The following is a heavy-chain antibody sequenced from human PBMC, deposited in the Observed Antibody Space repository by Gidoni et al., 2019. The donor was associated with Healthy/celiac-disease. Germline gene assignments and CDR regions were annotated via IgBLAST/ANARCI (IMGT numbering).Heavy chain of an antibody. D-gene: IGHD3-22*01. CDR3: ARDNDINMIGVGLFDY. CDR1: GFTFSSYG. Sequence: QVQLVESGGGVVQPGRSLRLSCAASGFTFSSYGRHWVRQAPGKGLEWVAVMWYDGSNKYYADSVKGRFTISRDNSKNTVYMQMNSLRAEDTAVYYCARDNDINMIGVGLFDYWGQGTLVTVSS. J-gene: IGHJ4*02. CDR2: MWYDGSNK. V-gene: IGHV3-33*01.